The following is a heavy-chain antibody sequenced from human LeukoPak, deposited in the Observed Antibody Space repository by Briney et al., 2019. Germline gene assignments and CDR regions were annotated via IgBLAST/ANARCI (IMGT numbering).Heavy chain of an antibody. J-gene: IGHJ2*01. D-gene: IGHD6-19*01. CDR1: GGTFSSYA. CDR3: AREDSGWSGPYWYFDL. Sequence: SVKVSCKASGGTFSSYAISWVRQAPGQGLEWMGGIIPIFGTANYAQKFQGRVTITTDESTSTAYMELSSLRSEDTAVYYCAREDSGWSGPYWYFDLWGRGTLVTVSS. CDR2: IIPIFGTA. V-gene: IGHV1-69*05.